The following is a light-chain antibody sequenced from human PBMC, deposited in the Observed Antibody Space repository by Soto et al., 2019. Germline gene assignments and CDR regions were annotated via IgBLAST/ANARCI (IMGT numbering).Light chain of an antibody. J-gene: IGLJ3*02. CDR2: GNS. CDR1: SSNIGSNT. Sequence: QSVLTQPPSASGTPGQRVTISCSGSSSNIGSNTVNWFQQLPGTAPKVLIYGNSNRPSGVPDRFSGSKSGTSASLAINGLQAEDEAHYYCQSYDNSLSGSWVFGGGTKLTVL. V-gene: IGLV1-44*01. CDR3: QSYDNSLSGSWV.